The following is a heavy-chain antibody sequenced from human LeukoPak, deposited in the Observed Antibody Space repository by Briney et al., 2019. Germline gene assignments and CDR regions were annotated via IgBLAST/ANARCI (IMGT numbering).Heavy chain of an antibody. J-gene: IGHJ5*02. D-gene: IGHD6-13*01. CDR1: GFTFGKYW. V-gene: IGHV3-7*03. CDR3: AREEKQQLVPGVWFDP. Sequence: GGSLRPSCVASGFTFGKYWMSWVRQAPGKGLEWVANIKLDGSGKNYADSVKGRFTISRDNTKNSLYLQMNSLRAEDTAVFYCAREEKQQLVPGVWFDPWGQGTLVTVSS. CDR2: IKLDGSGK.